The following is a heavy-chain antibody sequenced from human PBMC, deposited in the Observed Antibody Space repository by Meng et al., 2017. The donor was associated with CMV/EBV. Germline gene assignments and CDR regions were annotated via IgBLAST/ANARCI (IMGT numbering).Heavy chain of an antibody. J-gene: IGHJ4*02. V-gene: IGHV4-30-4*08. D-gene: IGHD2-2*01. CDR2: IYYSGST. Sequence: SETLSLTCTVSGGSISSGDYYWSWIRQPPGKGLEWIGYIYYSGSTYYNPSLKSRVTISVDTSKNQFSLKLSSVTAADTAVYYCARVVPAAPHPGRAGCYFDYWGQGTLVTVSS. CDR1: GGSISSGDYY. CDR3: ARVVPAAPHPGRAGCYFDY.